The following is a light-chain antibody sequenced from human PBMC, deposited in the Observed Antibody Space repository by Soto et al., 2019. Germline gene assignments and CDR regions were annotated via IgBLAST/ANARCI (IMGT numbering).Light chain of an antibody. CDR1: QTISTW. CDR3: QQYSGYWT. V-gene: IGKV1-5*01. CDR2: DAS. J-gene: IGKJ1*01. Sequence: DIQMTQSPSTLSASVGDRVTITCRASQTISTWLAWYQQKPGKAPKLLMYDASHLERGVPSTFSGSGAGKAFTLTISSLQPDDVATYYGQQYSGYWTFGQGTKVEIK.